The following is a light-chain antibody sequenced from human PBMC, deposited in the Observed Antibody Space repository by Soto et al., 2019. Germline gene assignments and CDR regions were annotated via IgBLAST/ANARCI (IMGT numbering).Light chain of an antibody. CDR1: QSVSD. J-gene: IGKJ4*01. CDR2: GAS. Sequence: EIVLTQSPGTLSLSPGERATLSCRASQSVSDLAWYQQKPGQAPRLLIYGASSRATGIPDRFSGSGSGTDFTLTISRLEPEDFAVYYCQQYGSSLLTFGGGTKVEIK. CDR3: QQYGSSLLT. V-gene: IGKV3-20*01.